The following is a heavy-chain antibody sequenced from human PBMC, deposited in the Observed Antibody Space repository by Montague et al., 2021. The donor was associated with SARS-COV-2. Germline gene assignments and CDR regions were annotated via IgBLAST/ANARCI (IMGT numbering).Heavy chain of an antibody. CDR2: IDYTGNT. Sequence: SETLSLTCTVSGGSITNNIDYWAWIRQPPGKGLEWIGSIDYTGNTYYXXXLKSRVTISVVTSKNHFTLKPSSVTAAETAVYYCARLKRYFDSSGSPSAFDFWGQGTKVTVSS. J-gene: IGHJ3*01. CDR1: GGSITNNIDY. CDR3: ARLKRYFDSSGSPSAFDF. D-gene: IGHD3-22*01. V-gene: IGHV4-39*02.